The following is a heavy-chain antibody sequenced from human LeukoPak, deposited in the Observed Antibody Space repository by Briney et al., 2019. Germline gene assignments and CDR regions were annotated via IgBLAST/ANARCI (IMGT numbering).Heavy chain of an antibody. D-gene: IGHD3-10*01. Sequence: ASVKVSCKASGYTFTSYDINWVRQATGQGLEWMGWMNPNSGNTGYAQKFQGRVTMTRNTSISTAYMELSSLRSEDTAVYYCARGSGPLPPVGSENQHWGQGTLVTVSS. CDR1: GYTFTSYD. CDR3: ARGSGPLPPVGSENQH. V-gene: IGHV1-8*01. CDR2: MNPNSGNT. J-gene: IGHJ1*01.